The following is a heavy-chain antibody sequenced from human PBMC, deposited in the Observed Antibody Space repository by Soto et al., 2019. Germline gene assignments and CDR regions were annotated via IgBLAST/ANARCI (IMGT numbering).Heavy chain of an antibody. CDR3: AREAVAVAAHGDYGMDV. Sequence: SXRLSCAASGFTFNSYTMNWVRQSPGKGLEWVSSISGSSSYIYYSDSLKGRFTISRDNAKNSLYLQMNSLRAEDTAVYYCAREAVAVAAHGDYGMDVWGQGTTVTVSS. V-gene: IGHV3-21*01. CDR1: GFTFNSYT. CDR2: ISGSSSYI. J-gene: IGHJ6*02. D-gene: IGHD6-19*01.